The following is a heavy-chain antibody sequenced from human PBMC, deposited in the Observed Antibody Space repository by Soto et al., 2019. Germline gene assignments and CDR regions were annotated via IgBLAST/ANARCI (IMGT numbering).Heavy chain of an antibody. CDR3: ATALYNRNDADH. V-gene: IGHV1-46*01. J-gene: IGHJ4*02. CDR2: INLSAGSS. Sequence: ASVKVSCKASGYTFTSYYMHWVRQAPGQGLEWMGIINLSAGSSTYAQRFQGRVIMSRDTSTSTVYMQLSSLKSEDTAVYYCATALYNRNDADHWAQGTLVPVSS. D-gene: IGHD1-1*01. CDR1: GYTFTSYY.